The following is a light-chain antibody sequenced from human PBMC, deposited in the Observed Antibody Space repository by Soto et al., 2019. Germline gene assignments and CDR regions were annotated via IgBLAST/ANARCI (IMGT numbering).Light chain of an antibody. J-gene: IGLJ2*01. CDR3: ASWDDSLIGLV. CDR2: DDR. V-gene: IGLV1-44*01. CDR1: DSNIGSNI. Sequence: QSVLTQPPSAYGTPGQRVTISCSGSDSNIGSNIVNWYQQFPGTAPTLLIYDDRQRPSGVPDRFSGSKSGTSASLAISGLQSEDEADYFCASWDDSLIGLVFGGGTKVTVL.